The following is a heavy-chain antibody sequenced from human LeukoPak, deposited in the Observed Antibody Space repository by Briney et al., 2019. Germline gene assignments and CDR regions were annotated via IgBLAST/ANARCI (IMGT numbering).Heavy chain of an antibody. Sequence: PSETLSLTCAVYGGSFSGYYWSWIRQPPGKGLEWIGEINHSGSTNYNPSLKSRVTISVDTSKNQFSLKLSSVTAADTAVYYCARGRRFGQQLESLNWFDPSGQGTLVTVSS. CDR3: ARGRRFGQQLESLNWFDP. CDR1: GGSFSGYY. J-gene: IGHJ5*02. D-gene: IGHD6-13*01. CDR2: INHSGST. V-gene: IGHV4-34*01.